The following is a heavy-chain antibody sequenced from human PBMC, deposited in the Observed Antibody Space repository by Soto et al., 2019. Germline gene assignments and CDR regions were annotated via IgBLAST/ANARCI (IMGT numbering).Heavy chain of an antibody. D-gene: IGHD2-2*01. CDR2: IFSNDEK. CDR3: ARIAGAYCSSTSCSPSYYYYGMDV. CDR1: GFSLSNARMG. J-gene: IGHJ6*02. V-gene: IGHV2-26*01. Sequence: QVTLKESGPVLVKPTETLTLTCTVSGFSLSNARMGVSWIRQPPGKALEWLAHIFSNDEKSYSTSLKSRLTNSNDTSKSQVVLTMSNMDAVDTAPYYSARIAGAYCSSTSCSPSYYYYGMDVCRQPTTVTVSS.